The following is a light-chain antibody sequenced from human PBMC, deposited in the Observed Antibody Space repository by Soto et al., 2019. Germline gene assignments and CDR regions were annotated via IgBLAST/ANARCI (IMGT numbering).Light chain of an antibody. CDR3: QQRSNWIT. V-gene: IGKV3-11*01. J-gene: IGKJ5*01. CDR1: QSVSNNY. CDR2: DAS. Sequence: EIVLTQSPGTLSLSPGESATLSCRASQSVSNNYLAWYQQKPGQAPRLLIYDASNRATGIPARFSGSGSGTDFILTISSLEPEDFAIYYCQQRSNWITFGQGTRLEIK.